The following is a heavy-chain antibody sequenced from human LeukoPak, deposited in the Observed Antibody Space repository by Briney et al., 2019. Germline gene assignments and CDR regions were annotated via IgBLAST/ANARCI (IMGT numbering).Heavy chain of an antibody. CDR1: GFTFSSYG. D-gene: IGHD4-17*01. Sequence: GGSLRLSCAASGFTFSSYGMHWVRQAPGKGLEWVAVIWYDGSNKYYADSVKGRFTISRDNSKNTLYLQMNSLRAEDTAVYYCAREDYGDYFTYWSQGTLVTVSS. CDR3: AREDYGDYFTY. V-gene: IGHV3-33*01. CDR2: IWYDGSNK. J-gene: IGHJ4*02.